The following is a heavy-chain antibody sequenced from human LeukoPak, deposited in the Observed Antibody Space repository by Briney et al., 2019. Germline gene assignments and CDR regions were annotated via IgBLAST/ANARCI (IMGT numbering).Heavy chain of an antibody. J-gene: IGHJ4*02. CDR2: MNPNRGNT. Sequence: GASVKVSCKASGYTFTSYDINSVRQATGQGLEWMGWMNPNRGNTGYAQKFQGRVTITRNTSISTAYIVLSSLRSEATAVYYCARDRDYCGQGALVTVSS. V-gene: IGHV1-8*03. CDR3: ARDRDY. CDR1: GYTFTSYD.